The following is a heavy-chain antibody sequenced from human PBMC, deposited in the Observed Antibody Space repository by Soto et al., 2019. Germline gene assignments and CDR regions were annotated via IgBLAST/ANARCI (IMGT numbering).Heavy chain of an antibody. Sequence: SETLSHTCTVSGGSISSGDYYWSWIRQPPGKGLEWIGYIYYSGSTYYNPSLKSRVTISVDTSKNQFSLKLSSVTAADTAVYYCARGYYDFWSGYTYLWWFDPWGQGTLVTVSS. J-gene: IGHJ5*02. V-gene: IGHV4-30-4*01. CDR1: GGSISSGDYY. CDR2: IYYSGST. D-gene: IGHD3-3*01. CDR3: ARGYYDFWSGYTYLWWFDP.